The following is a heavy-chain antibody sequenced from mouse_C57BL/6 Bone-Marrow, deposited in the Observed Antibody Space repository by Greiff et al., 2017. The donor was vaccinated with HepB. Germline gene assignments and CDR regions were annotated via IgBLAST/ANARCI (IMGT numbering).Heavy chain of an antibody. Sequence: EVQLQQSGPGLVKPSQSLSLTCSVTGYSITSGYYWNWIRQFPGNKLEWMGYISYDGSNNYNPSLKNRISITRDTSKNQFFLKLNSVTTEDTATYYCASSSNWDFDYWGQGTTLTVSS. CDR2: ISYDGSN. D-gene: IGHD4-1*01. CDR1: GYSITSGYY. J-gene: IGHJ2*01. CDR3: ASSSNWDFDY. V-gene: IGHV3-6*01.